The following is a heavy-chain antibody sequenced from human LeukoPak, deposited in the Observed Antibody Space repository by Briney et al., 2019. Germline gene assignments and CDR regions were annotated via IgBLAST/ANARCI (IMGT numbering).Heavy chain of an antibody. J-gene: IGHJ3*02. CDR3: ARGGLYYYGSGSYHNGAFDI. D-gene: IGHD3-10*01. CDR1: GYSISNGYY. Sequence: PSETLSLTCTVSGYSISNGYYWGWIRQPPGKGLEWIGSIYHSGSTYYNPSLKSRVTISVDTSKNQFSLKLSSVTAADTAVYYCARGGLYYYGSGSYHNGAFDIWGQGTMVTVSS. V-gene: IGHV4-38-2*02. CDR2: IYHSGST.